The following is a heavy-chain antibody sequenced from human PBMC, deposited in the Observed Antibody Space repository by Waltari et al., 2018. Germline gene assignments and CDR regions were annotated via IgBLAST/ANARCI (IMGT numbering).Heavy chain of an antibody. CDR3: ARTSGAAAGKFDY. D-gene: IGHD6-13*01. CDR1: GTSISNYY. V-gene: IGHV4-59*01. Sequence: QVQLQESGPGLVKPSETLSLPCTVPGTSISNYYWTWIRQPPGKGLEWIGHISDSGSTSYNPSRKSRVTISGDTSKNHFSLKLSSVTAADTAVYYCARTSGAAAGKFDYWGQGTLVTVSS. CDR2: ISDSGST. J-gene: IGHJ4*02.